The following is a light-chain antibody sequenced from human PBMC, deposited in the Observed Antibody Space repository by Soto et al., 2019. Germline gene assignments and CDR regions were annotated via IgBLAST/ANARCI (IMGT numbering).Light chain of an antibody. V-gene: IGKV3-15*01. J-gene: IGKJ2*01. Sequence: EIVFTQSPGTLSFSSGERATLSCRASQSVSSNLAWYQQKPGQAPRLLIYGASTRATGIPARFSGSGSGTEFTLTISSLQSEDFAVYYCQQYNNWPLTFGQGTKVDIK. CDR2: GAS. CDR3: QQYNNWPLT. CDR1: QSVSSN.